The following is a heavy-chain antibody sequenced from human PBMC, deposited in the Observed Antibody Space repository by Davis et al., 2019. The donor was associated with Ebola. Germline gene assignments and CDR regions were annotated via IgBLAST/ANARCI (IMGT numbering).Heavy chain of an antibody. CDR3: ARHDDGGGSYSGRLFDY. D-gene: IGHD1-26*01. V-gene: IGHV4-59*08. Sequence: MPSETLSLTCTVSGGSISRYYWSWIRQPPGKGLEWIGYIYNSGSTNYNPSLKSRVTISVDTSKNQFSLKLSSVTAADMAVYYCARHDDGGGSYSGRLFDYWGQGTLVTVSS. CDR2: IYNSGST. J-gene: IGHJ4*02. CDR1: GGSISRYY.